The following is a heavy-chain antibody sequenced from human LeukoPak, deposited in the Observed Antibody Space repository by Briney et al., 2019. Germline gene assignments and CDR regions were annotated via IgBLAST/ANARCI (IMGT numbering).Heavy chain of an antibody. CDR3: ARDELTDFYYYYMDV. V-gene: IGHV3-11*01. CDR2: ISSSGSTI. CDR1: GFTFSDYY. Sequence: PGGSLRLSCAASGFTFSDYYMSWIRQAPGKGLEWVSYISSSGSTIYYADSVKGRFTISRDNAKNSLYLQMNSLRDEDTAVYYCARDELTDFYYYYMDVWGKGTTVTVSS. D-gene: IGHD1-26*01. J-gene: IGHJ6*03.